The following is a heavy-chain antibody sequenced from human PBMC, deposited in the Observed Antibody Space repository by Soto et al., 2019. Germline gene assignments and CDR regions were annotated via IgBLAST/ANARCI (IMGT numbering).Heavy chain of an antibody. J-gene: IGHJ6*02. Sequence: GGSLRLSCAASGFTFSTYAMHWVRQAPGKGLEWVAVISYDGSNKYYTDSVKGRFTISRDNSNNMLYLQMNSLRAEDTAVFYCARDPPSYSSKWYSYYYGMDVWGQGTTVTVSS. CDR1: GFTFSTYA. V-gene: IGHV3-30-3*01. CDR3: ARDPPSYSSKWYSYYYGMDV. CDR2: ISYDGSNK. D-gene: IGHD6-13*01.